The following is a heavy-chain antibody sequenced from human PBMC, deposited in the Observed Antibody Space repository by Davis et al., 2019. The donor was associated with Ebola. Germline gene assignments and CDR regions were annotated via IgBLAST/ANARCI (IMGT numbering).Heavy chain of an antibody. J-gene: IGHJ3*02. CDR2: IHYRGTT. CDR3: ARTNAFDT. D-gene: IGHD4-11*01. V-gene: IGHV4-38-2*02. CDR1: GFSISSGHH. Sequence: HLSATLSLTCTVSGFSISSGHHWGWIRQSPGKGLDWIGSIHYRGTTYYNPSLRGRVSISLDKSRNQYFLKLYSVTAADTAVYFCARTNAFDTWGQGTMVTVSP.